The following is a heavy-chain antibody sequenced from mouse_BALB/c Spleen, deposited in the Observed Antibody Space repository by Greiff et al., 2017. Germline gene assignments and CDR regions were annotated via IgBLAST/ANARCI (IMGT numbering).Heavy chain of an antibody. J-gene: IGHJ2*01. Sequence: VQLKQSGAELVRSGASVKLSCTASGFNIKDYYMHWVKQRPEQGLEWIGWIDPENGDTEYAPKFQGKATMTADTSSNTAYLQLSSLTSEDTAVYYCNANYLNYWGQGTTLTVSS. CDR3: NANYLNY. V-gene: IGHV14-4*02. CDR2: IDPENGDT. D-gene: IGHD5-5*01. CDR1: GFNIKDYY.